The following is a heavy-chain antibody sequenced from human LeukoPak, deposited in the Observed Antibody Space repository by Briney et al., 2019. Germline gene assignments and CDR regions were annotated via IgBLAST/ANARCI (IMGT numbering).Heavy chain of an antibody. Sequence: TLSLTCTVSGGSISSGDYYWSWIRQPPGKGLQWIGYIYYSGSTYYNPSLKSRVTISVDTSKNQFSLKLSSVTAADTTVYYCARRGINPSFDPCGQGTLVTVSS. V-gene: IGHV4-30-4*08. CDR2: IYYSGST. CDR3: ARRGINPSFDP. CDR1: GGSISSGDYY. J-gene: IGHJ5*02.